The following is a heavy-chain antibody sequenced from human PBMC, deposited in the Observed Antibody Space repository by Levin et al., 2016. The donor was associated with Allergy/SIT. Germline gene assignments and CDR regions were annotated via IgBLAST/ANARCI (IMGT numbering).Heavy chain of an antibody. J-gene: IGHJ6*02. CDR1: GYTFTGYY. Sequence: ASVKVSCKASGYTFTGYYMNWVRQAPGQGLEWMGWINPKSSGTNYAQKFQGRVTMTRDTSISTAYMEVSRLRSDDTAVYYCARGPNYDFWTGTPYYYYNMEFWGQGTSVTVSS. V-gene: IGHV1-2*02. D-gene: IGHD3-3*01. CDR2: INPKSSGT. CDR3: ARGPNYDFWTGTPYYYYNMEF.